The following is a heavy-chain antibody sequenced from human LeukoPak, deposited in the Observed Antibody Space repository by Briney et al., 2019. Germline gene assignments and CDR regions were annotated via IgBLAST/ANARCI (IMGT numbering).Heavy chain of an antibody. J-gene: IGHJ4*02. Sequence: GGSLRLSCAASGFIFPNYDMSWVRQAPGKGLEWVSTISDSGHDTSYADSVKGRFTISRDNSKNTLYLQMSSLRAEDTALYYCATGEYYFDFWGQGTLVTVSS. V-gene: IGHV3-23*01. CDR1: GFIFPNYD. CDR2: ISDSGHDT. D-gene: IGHD3-16*01. CDR3: ATGEYYFDF.